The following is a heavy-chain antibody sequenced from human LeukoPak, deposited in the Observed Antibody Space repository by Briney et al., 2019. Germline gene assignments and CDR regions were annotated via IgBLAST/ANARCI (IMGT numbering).Heavy chain of an antibody. CDR3: AREIPGGATDLDY. V-gene: IGHV3-7*01. J-gene: IGHJ4*02. CDR2: IREDGGDK. D-gene: IGHD1-26*01. CDR1: GFTFSSYW. Sequence: PGGSLRLSCAASGFTFSSYWMSWVRQAPGKGLEWVANIREDGGDKNYVDSVKGRFTISRDNAKNSLYLQMNSLRAEDSAVYYCAREIPGGATDLDYWGQGTLVTVSS.